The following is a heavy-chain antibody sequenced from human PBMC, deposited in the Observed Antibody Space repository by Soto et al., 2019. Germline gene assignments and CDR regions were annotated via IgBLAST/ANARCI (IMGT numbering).Heavy chain of an antibody. J-gene: IGHJ4*02. Sequence: ASVKVSCKASGYTFTSYYMHWVRQAPGQGLEWMGIINPSGGSTSYAQKFQGRVTITRDTSTSTVYMELSSLRSEDTAVYYCARFQLARDYVWGSYRREEIYWGQGTLVTVSS. CDR1: GYTFTSYY. CDR2: INPSGGST. D-gene: IGHD3-16*02. CDR3: ARFQLARDYVWGSYRREEIY. V-gene: IGHV1-46*01.